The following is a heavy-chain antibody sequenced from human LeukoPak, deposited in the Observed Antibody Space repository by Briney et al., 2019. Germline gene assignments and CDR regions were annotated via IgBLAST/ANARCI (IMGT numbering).Heavy chain of an antibody. Sequence: PSETLSLTCTVSGGSISSYYWSWIRQPPGKGLEWIGYIYYSGSTNYNPSLKSRVTISVDTSKNQFSLKLSSVTAADTAVYYCARGFYYDSSGYYNYYYYYYGMDVWGQGTTVTVSS. J-gene: IGHJ6*02. D-gene: IGHD3-22*01. CDR2: IYYSGST. CDR1: GGSISSYY. CDR3: ARGFYYDSSGYYNYYYYYYGMDV. V-gene: IGHV4-59*12.